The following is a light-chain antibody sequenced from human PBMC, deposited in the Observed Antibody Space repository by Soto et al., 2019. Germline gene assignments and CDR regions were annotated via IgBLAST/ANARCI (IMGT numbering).Light chain of an antibody. CDR3: QQYGSSPRT. CDR2: GAS. Sequence: PGERATLSCRASQRVSGNYLAWYQQKPGQAPSLLIHGASSRVTGIPERFSGSGSGTDFTLTISRLEPEDFAVYFCQQYGSSPRTFGQGTKVEIK. V-gene: IGKV3-20*01. J-gene: IGKJ1*01. CDR1: QRVSGNY.